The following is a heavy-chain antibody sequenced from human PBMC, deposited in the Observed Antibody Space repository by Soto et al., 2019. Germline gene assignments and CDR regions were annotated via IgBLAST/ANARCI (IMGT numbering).Heavy chain of an antibody. D-gene: IGHD3-16*02. CDR1: GFTFSSYA. CDR2: ISSHGGST. V-gene: IGHV3-64*01. CDR3: ARDGHPFGGVIVIGYFDY. J-gene: IGHJ4*02. Sequence: GGSLRLSCAASGFTFSSYAMHWVRQAPGKGLEYVSAISSHGGSTYYANSVKGRFTISRDNSKNTLYLQMGSLRAEDMAVYYCARDGHPFGGVIVIGYFDYWGQGTLVTVSS.